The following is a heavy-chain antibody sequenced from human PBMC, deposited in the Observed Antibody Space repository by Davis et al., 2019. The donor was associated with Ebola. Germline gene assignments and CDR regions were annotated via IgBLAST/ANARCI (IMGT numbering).Heavy chain of an antibody. Sequence: SETLSLTCTVSGGSISSYYWSWIRQPPGKGLEWIGYIYYSGSTNYNPSLKSRVTISVDTSKNQFSLKLGSVTAGDTAVYYCATARKYAFDIWGQGTMVTVSS. J-gene: IGHJ3*02. CDR3: ATARKYAFDI. D-gene: IGHD1-14*01. V-gene: IGHV4-59*01. CDR2: IYYSGST. CDR1: GGSISSYY.